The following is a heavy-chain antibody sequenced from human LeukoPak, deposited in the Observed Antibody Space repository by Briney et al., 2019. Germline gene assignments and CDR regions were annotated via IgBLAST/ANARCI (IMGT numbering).Heavy chain of an antibody. V-gene: IGHV3-7*01. CDR3: KSGGAAPGSFDN. CDR1: GFTFSDYW. D-gene: IGHD6-13*01. Sequence: GGSLRLSCAASGFTFSDYWMSWMSQAPGKGLEWVANIKYDGDEEYYVDSVKGRFTISRDNAKSSLYLQLNSLRVEDTAVYYCKSGGAAPGSFDNWGQGTLVTVSP. CDR2: IKYDGDEE. J-gene: IGHJ4*02.